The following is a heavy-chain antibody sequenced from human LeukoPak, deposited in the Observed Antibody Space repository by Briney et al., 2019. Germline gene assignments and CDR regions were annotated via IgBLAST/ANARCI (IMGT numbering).Heavy chain of an antibody. CDR3: VRHGIFTDHSISH. V-gene: IGHV4-39*01. D-gene: IGHD1-14*01. Sequence: PSETLSLTCTVSGGSITSNSFYWGWIRQPPGKGLEWIGTVYHTGITHYTPSLKSRISISVDTSKNHFSLNLNSVTAADTALYYCVRHGIFTDHSISHWRQGILVTVSS. J-gene: IGHJ4*02. CDR1: GGSITSNSFY. CDR2: VYHTGIT.